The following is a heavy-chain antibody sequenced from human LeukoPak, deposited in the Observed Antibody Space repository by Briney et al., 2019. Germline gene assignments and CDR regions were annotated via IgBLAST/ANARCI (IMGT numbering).Heavy chain of an antibody. J-gene: IGHJ4*02. CDR3: ARVGDTSGYYYYFDY. CDR2: ISYSGGS. CDR1: GGSISSYY. D-gene: IGHD3-22*01. V-gene: IGHV4-59*08. Sequence: SQTLSLTCTVSGGSISSYYWSWVRQPPGKGLEWVGYISYSGGSTYNPSLKRRVTISIDTSKNQFSLRLSSVTAADTALYYCARVGDTSGYYYYFDYWGQGTLVTVSS.